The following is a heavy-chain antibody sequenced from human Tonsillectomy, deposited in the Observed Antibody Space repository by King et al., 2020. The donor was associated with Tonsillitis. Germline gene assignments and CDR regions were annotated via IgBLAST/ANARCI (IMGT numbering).Heavy chain of an antibody. J-gene: IGHJ3*02. D-gene: IGHD5-18*01. CDR3: ASPAGSYGYYAFDI. CDR2: IYYSGST. Sequence: QLQESGPGLVKPSETLSLTCTVSGGSISSSSYYWGWIRQPPGKGLEWIGSIYYSGSTYYNPSLKSRVTISVDTSKNQFSLKLSSVTAADTAVYYCASPAGSYGYYAFDIWGQGTMVTVSS. CDR1: GGSISSSSYY. V-gene: IGHV4-39*01.